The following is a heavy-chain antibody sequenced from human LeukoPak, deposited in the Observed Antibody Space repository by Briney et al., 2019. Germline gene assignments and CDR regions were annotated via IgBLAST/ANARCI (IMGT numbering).Heavy chain of an antibody. CDR2: IYSGGST. D-gene: IGHD3-10*01. J-gene: IGHJ4*02. CDR1: GFTVSGNY. Sequence: GGSLRLSCAASGFTVSGNYMSWVRQAPGKGLEWVPVIYSGGSTYYADSVKGRFTISRDNSKNTLFLQMNSLRPEDTAVYYCARGTYGNYYFDYWGQGTLVTVSS. CDR3: ARGTYGNYYFDY. V-gene: IGHV3-66*02.